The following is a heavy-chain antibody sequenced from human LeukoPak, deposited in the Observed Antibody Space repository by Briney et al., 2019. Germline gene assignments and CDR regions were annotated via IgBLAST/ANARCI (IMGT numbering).Heavy chain of an antibody. CDR3: AKDDRIQTRRYSYNY. CDR2: ISWNSGSI. J-gene: IGHJ4*02. Sequence: PGRSLRLSCAASGFTFDDYAMHWVRQAPGKGLEWVSGISWNSGSIGYADSVKGRFTISRDNSKNTLYLQMNSLRAEDTAVYYCAKDDRIQTRRYSYNYWGQGTLVTVSS. CDR1: GFTFDDYA. D-gene: IGHD5-18*01. V-gene: IGHV3-9*01.